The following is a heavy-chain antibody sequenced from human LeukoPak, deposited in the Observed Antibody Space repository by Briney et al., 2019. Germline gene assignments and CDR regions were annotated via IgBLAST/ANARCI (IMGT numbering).Heavy chain of an antibody. CDR1: GFTFSSYA. Sequence: GGSLRLSCAASGFTFSSYAMSWIRQAPGKGLEWVSYISSSGSTIYYADSVKGRFTISRDNAKNSLYLQMNSLRAEDTAVYYCARFTHYDSSGYYYYYMDVWGKGTTVTISS. CDR3: ARFTHYDSSGYYYYYMDV. D-gene: IGHD3-22*01. J-gene: IGHJ6*03. V-gene: IGHV3-11*01. CDR2: ISSSGSTI.